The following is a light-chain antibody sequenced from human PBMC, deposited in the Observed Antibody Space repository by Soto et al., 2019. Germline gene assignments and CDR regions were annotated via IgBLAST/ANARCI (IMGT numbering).Light chain of an antibody. CDR1: SSNIGDSF. CDR3: GTWDARLSVVL. Sequence: QSVLTQPPSVSAAPGQKVTISCSGSSSNIGDSFVTWYQQYPGAAPRVIIFDTQRPPSGIPDRFSGSKSGTSATLTITGLQTGDEADYYCGTWDARLSVVLLGGGTKLTVL. CDR2: DTQ. J-gene: IGLJ2*01. V-gene: IGLV1-51*01.